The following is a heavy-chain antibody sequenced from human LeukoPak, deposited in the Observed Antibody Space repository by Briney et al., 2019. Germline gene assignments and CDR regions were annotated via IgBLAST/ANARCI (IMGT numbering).Heavy chain of an antibody. CDR2: TYYRSKWYN. CDR3: ARVETLQDAFDI. D-gene: IGHD5-24*01. Sequence: SQTLSLTCAISGDSVSSNSAAWDWIRQSPSRGLEWLGRTYYRSKWYNDYAVSVKSRITINPDTSKNQFSLQLNDVTAEDTAVYYCARVETLQDAFDIWGQGTMVTVSS. J-gene: IGHJ3*02. V-gene: IGHV6-1*01. CDR1: GDSVSSNSAA.